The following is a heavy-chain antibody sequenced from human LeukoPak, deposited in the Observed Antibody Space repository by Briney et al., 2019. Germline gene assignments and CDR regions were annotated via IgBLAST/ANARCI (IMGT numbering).Heavy chain of an antibody. CDR1: GFTFSNDW. J-gene: IGHJ4*02. CDR2: ISGDGTTT. CDR3: AGTWSFDY. Sequence: GGSLRLSCAVSGFTFSNDWMHWVRQAPGKGLLWVSRISGDGTTTNYADSVKGRFTISRDNAKNTLYLQMDSPRAEDTAVYYCAGTWSFDYWGQGTLVTVSS. D-gene: IGHD2-15*01. V-gene: IGHV3-74*01.